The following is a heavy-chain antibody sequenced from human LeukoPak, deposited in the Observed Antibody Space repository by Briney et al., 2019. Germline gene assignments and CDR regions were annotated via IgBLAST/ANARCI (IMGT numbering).Heavy chain of an antibody. CDR1: GFTFSSYA. V-gene: IGHV3-23*01. J-gene: IGHJ2*01. Sequence: GGSLRLSCAASGFTFSSYAMSWVRQAPGKGLEWVSAISGSGGSTYYADSVKGRFTISRDNSKNTLYLQMNSLRAEDTAVYYCAKKVKQQWLVYWYFDLWGRGTLVTVSS. CDR3: AKKVKQQWLVYWYFDL. D-gene: IGHD6-19*01. CDR2: ISGSGGST.